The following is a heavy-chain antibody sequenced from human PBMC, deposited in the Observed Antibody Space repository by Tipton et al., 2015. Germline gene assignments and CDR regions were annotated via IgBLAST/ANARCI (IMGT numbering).Heavy chain of an antibody. D-gene: IGHD5-24*01. V-gene: IGHV4-38-2*02. Sequence: TLSLTCALSGYSISSGYYWGWIRQPPGKGLEWIGNIYDSGSTYYNPSLESQVTISVDTSKKQFSLKVNSVTAADTAVYYCARDLEHGMDVWGHGTTVTVSS. CDR1: GYSISSGYY. CDR2: IYDSGST. CDR3: ARDLEHGMDV. J-gene: IGHJ6*02.